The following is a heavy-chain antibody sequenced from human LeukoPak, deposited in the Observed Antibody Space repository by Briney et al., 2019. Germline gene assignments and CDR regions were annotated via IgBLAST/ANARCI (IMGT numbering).Heavy chain of an antibody. V-gene: IGHV3-48*04. CDR1: GFTFSSYS. J-gene: IGHJ5*02. D-gene: IGHD3-10*01. Sequence: GGSLRLSCAASGFTFSSYSMNWVRQAPGKGLEWVSYISSSGSTIYYADSVKGRFTISRDNAKNSLYLQMNSLRAEDTAVYYCARPMVRAWGNWFDPWGQGTLVTVSS. CDR3: ARPMVRAWGNWFDP. CDR2: ISSSGSTI.